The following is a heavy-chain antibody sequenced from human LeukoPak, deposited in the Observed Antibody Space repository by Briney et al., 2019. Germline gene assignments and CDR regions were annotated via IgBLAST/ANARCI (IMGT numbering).Heavy chain of an antibody. J-gene: IGHJ4*02. CDR2: ISSSGSTI. Sequence: GGSLRLSCAASGFTFSDYYMSWIRQAPGKGLEWVSYISSSGSTIYYADSVKGRFTISRDNSKNTLYLQMNSLRAEDTAVYYCARDDYSNYHFDYWGQGTLVTVSS. V-gene: IGHV3-11*04. D-gene: IGHD4-11*01. CDR1: GFTFSDYY. CDR3: ARDDYSNYHFDY.